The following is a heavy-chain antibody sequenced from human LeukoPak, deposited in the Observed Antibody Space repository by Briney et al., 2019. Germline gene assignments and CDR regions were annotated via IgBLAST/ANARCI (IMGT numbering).Heavy chain of an antibody. J-gene: IGHJ6*03. D-gene: IGHD2-2*01. CDR2: INYDGSKQ. V-gene: IGHV3-30*02. CDR1: GFTFRSFG. CDR3: AKDEVIPSYYYIDV. Sequence: SGGSLRLSCAASGFTFRSFGMHGVRQTPGKGLEWVAFINYDGSKQYYAGSVKGRFSISRDSAKNTLYLQMNSLRGEDTAVYYCAKDEVIPSYYYIDVWGKGTTVTVSS.